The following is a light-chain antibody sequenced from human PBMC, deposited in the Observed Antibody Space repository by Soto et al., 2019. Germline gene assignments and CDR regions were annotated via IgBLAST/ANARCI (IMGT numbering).Light chain of an antibody. J-gene: IGLJ2*01. Sequence: QSALTQPASVSGSPGQSIIISCTGTSSDVDTYKYVSWYQQHPGKAPKLMIYEVSHRPSGVSDRFSVSKSGNTASLTISGLQAEDEADYYCCSYAGSTTRVLFGGGTKLTVL. V-gene: IGLV2-14*01. CDR3: CSYAGSTTRVL. CDR1: SSDVDTYKY. CDR2: EVS.